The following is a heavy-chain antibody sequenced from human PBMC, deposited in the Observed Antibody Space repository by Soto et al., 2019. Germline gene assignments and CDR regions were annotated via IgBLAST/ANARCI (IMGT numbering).Heavy chain of an antibody. CDR1: GFTFDDYA. CDR3: VKDVIGYCSAGNCFPDSYFDY. CDR2: ISWNSGTK. J-gene: IGHJ4*02. D-gene: IGHD2-15*01. Sequence: SLLLSCAASGFTFDDYAMHWVRQAAGKGLEWVSGISWNSGTKDYADSVKGRFTISRDNAKNSLYLQMSGLRPEDTAFYYCVKDVIGYCSAGNCFPDSYFDYWGQGALVTVSS. V-gene: IGHV3-9*01.